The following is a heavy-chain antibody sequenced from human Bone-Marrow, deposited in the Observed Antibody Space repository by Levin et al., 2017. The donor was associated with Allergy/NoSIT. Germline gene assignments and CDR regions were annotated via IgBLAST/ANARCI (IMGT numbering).Heavy chain of an antibody. J-gene: IGHJ5*02. D-gene: IGHD2-21*02. V-gene: IGHV1-69*13. CDR3: ARELAVGPATALRFLNWFDP. Sequence: SVKVSCKASGGTFSSYAISWVRQAPGQGLEWMGGIIPIFGTANYAQKFQGRVTITADESTSTAYMELSSLRSEDTAVYYCARELAVGPATALRFLNWFDPWGQGTLVTVSS. CDR2: IIPIFGTA. CDR1: GGTFSSYA.